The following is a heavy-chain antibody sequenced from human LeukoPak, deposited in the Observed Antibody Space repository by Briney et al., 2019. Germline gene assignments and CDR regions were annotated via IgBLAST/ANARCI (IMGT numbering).Heavy chain of an antibody. CDR2: INPNNGGT. Sequence: ASVTVSFTASGYTFTSYYIQWVRQAPGQGREWMGWINPNNGGTKYAQKFQGRVTMTRDTSISTAYMELSRLRSDDTAVYYCARDRYTGYNDFDHWGQGSLVTVSS. D-gene: IGHD5-12*01. CDR1: GYTFTSYY. CDR3: ARDRYTGYNDFDH. J-gene: IGHJ4*02. V-gene: IGHV1-2*02.